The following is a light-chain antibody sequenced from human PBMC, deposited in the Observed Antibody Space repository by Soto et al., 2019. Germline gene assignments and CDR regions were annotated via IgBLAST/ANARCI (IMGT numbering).Light chain of an antibody. V-gene: IGLV2-14*03. Sequence: QSALTQPASVSGSPGQSITVSCTGTSSDIGAYNYVSWYQQHPGKAPKVIIYEVNNRPSGVSNRFSGSKSCNTASLTISGLQAEYEADYYCASFTTISTRVFGTGTKLTVL. J-gene: IGLJ1*01. CDR2: EVN. CDR1: SSDIGAYNY. CDR3: ASFTTISTRV.